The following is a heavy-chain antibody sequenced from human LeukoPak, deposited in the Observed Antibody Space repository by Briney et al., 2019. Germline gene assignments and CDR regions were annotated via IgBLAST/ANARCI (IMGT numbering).Heavy chain of an antibody. D-gene: IGHD6-19*01. V-gene: IGHV3-11*04. CDR3: ARVPRRQWLGYGGNYFDY. J-gene: IGHJ4*02. CDR2: ISTTSIIV. CDR1: GLTFSDYF. Sequence: GGSLRLSCAASGLTFSDYFMGWIRQAPGKGLEWVAHISTTSIIVDYADSVKGRFTISRDNAENSLYLQMNSLRAEDTAVYYCARVPRRQWLGYGGNYFDYWGQGTLVTVSS.